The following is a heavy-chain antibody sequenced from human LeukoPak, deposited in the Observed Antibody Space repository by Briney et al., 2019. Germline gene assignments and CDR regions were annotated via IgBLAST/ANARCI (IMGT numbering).Heavy chain of an antibody. CDR3: AKVTSSYNYFDY. CDR1: GFTISTYA. D-gene: IGHD2-2*01. J-gene: IGHJ4*02. CDR2: FSGSGGRT. Sequence: PGGSLRLSCAASGFTISTYAMSWVRQAPGKGLEWVSTFSGSGGRTLYADPVKGRFVISRDNSKNTLYLQMNSLRAEDTAVYYCAKVTSSYNYFDYWGQGAPVTVSS. V-gene: IGHV3-23*01.